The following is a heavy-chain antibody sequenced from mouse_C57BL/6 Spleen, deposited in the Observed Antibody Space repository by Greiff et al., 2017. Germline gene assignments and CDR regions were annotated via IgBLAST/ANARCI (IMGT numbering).Heavy chain of an antibody. D-gene: IGHD1-1*01. V-gene: IGHV1-69*01. J-gene: IGHJ4*01. CDR3: ARRGFTTVGATGAMDY. CDR1: GYTFTSYW. Sequence: VQLQQPGAELVMPGASVKLSCKASGYTFTSYWMHWVKQRPGQGLEWIGEIDPSDSYTNYNQKFKGKSTLTVDKSSSTAYMQLSSLTSEYSAVDYCARRGFTTVGATGAMDYWGQGTSVTVSS. CDR2: IDPSDSYT.